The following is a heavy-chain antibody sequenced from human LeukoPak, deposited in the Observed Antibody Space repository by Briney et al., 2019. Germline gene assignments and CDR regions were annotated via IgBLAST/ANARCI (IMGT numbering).Heavy chain of an antibody. D-gene: IGHD2-2*02. Sequence: PSETLSLTCTVSGGSISSGSYYWSWIRQPAGKGLEWIGRIYTSGSTNYNPSLMSRVTISVDTSKNQFSLKLSSVTAADTAVYYCARTAKPEYQLLYGTRDAFDIWGQGTMVTVSS. J-gene: IGHJ3*02. V-gene: IGHV4-61*02. CDR1: GGSISSGSYY. CDR3: ARTAKPEYQLLYGTRDAFDI. CDR2: IYTSGST.